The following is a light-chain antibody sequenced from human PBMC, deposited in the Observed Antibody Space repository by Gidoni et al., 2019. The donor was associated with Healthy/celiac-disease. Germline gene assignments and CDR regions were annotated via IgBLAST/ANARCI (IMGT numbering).Light chain of an antibody. Sequence: QSVLTQPPSASGHPGQRVPISCSGSSSNIGSNTGDWYQQLPGTAPKLVIYSNNQRPSGVPDRFSGSKSGTSASLAISGLQSEDEADYYCAAWDDSLNGYVFGTGTKVTVL. CDR2: SNN. CDR3: AAWDDSLNGYV. CDR1: SSNIGSNT. V-gene: IGLV1-44*01. J-gene: IGLJ1*01.